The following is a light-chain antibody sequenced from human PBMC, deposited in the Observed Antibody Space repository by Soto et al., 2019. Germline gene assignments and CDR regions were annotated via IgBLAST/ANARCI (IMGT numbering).Light chain of an antibody. CDR2: EVS. V-gene: IGLV2-23*02. Sequence: QSALTLPASVSGSPGQSITISCIGTSSDVGSYNLVSWYQQHPGKAPKVLIYEVSERPSGVSNRFSGSKSGNTASLTISGLQAEDEAEYYCCSYAGSRTHVLFGGGTKLTVL. CDR1: SSDVGSYNL. J-gene: IGLJ2*01. CDR3: CSYAGSRTHVL.